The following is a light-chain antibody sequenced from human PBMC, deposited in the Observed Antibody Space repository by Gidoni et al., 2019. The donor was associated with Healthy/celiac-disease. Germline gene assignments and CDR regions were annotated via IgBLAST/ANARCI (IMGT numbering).Light chain of an antibody. CDR1: QSVSSY. V-gene: IGKV3-11*01. Sequence: EIVLTQSPATLSLSPGERATLSCRASQSVSSYLPWYQQKPGQAPRLLIYDASNRATGIPARFTLTISSLEPEDFAVYYCQQRSNWPVYTFXQXTKLEIK. CDR3: QQRSNWPVYT. CDR2: DAS. J-gene: IGKJ2*01.